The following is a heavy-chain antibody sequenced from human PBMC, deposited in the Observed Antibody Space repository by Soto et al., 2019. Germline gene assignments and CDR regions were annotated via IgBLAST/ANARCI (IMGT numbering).Heavy chain of an antibody. J-gene: IGHJ5*02. CDR1: GGTFSSYT. D-gene: IGHD7-27*01. CDR3: ARTPANGWFDP. CDR2: IIPILGIA. Sequence: QVQLVQSGAEVRKPGSSVKVSCKASGGTFSSYTISWVRQAPGQGLEWMGRIIPILGIANYAQKFQGRVTITADKSTSTAYMELSSLRSEDTAVYYCARTPANGWFDPWGQGTLVTVSS. V-gene: IGHV1-69*02.